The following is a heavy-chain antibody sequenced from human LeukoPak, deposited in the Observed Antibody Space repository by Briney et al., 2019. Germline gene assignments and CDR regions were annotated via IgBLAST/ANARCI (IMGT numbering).Heavy chain of an antibody. Sequence: SETLSLTCTVSGGSISTYYWSWIRQPPGKGLEWIGNIHGSGNTNYNPSLKSRVSMSLDTSKNQVSLNLTSVTAADTATYFCARETMLAGFASGLGFNYWGQGILVIVSS. CDR1: GGSISTYY. D-gene: IGHD6-19*01. V-gene: IGHV4-59*12. CDR3: ARETMLAGFASGLGFNY. CDR2: IHGSGNT. J-gene: IGHJ4*02.